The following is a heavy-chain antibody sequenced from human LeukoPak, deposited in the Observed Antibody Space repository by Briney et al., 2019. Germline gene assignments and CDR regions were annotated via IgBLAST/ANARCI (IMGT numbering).Heavy chain of an antibody. J-gene: IGHJ5*02. CDR2: IYYSGST. CDR1: GGSISSYY. CDR3: ARRGPYCSSTSCYGLGIAGWFDP. D-gene: IGHD2-2*01. Sequence: SETLSLTCTVSGGSISSYYWSWIRQPPGKGLEWIGYIYYSGSTNYNPSLKSRVTISVDTSKNQFSLKLSSVTAADTAVYYCARRGPYCSSTSCYGLGIAGWFDPWGQGTLVTVSS. V-gene: IGHV4-59*12.